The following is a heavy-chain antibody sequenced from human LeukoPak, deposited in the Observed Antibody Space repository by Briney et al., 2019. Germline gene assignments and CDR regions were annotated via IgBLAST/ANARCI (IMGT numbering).Heavy chain of an antibody. CDR1: GDSASSNSAA. CDR3: ARGGTRYSYGPYYFDY. J-gene: IGHJ4*02. Sequence: SQTLSLTCAISGDSASSNSAAWNWIRQSPSRGLEWLGRTYYRSKWYNDYAVSVKSRITINPDTSKNQFSLQLNSVTPEDTAVYCCARGGTRYSYGPYYFDYWGQGTLVTVSS. CDR2: TYYRSKWYN. D-gene: IGHD5-18*01. V-gene: IGHV6-1*01.